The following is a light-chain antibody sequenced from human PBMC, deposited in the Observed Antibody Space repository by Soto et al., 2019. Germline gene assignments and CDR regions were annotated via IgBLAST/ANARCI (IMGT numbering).Light chain of an antibody. V-gene: IGKV1-39*01. CDR1: QSISSY. CDR2: GAT. Sequence: DIQMTQSPSSLSASVGDRVAITCRASQSISSYLNWYQHKPGKAPKLLIYGATSLQSGVPSRFSGSESGTDFTLTITSLQPEDFATYYCQQSYSLPSITFGQGTRLEIK. J-gene: IGKJ5*01. CDR3: QQSYSLPSIT.